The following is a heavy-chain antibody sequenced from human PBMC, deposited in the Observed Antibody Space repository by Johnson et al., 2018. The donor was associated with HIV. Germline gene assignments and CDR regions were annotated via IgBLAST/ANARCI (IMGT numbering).Heavy chain of an antibody. CDR1: GFTVSSNY. D-gene: IGHD1-26*01. J-gene: IGHJ3*02. CDR2: ISGSGGST. V-gene: IGHV3-23*04. Sequence: VQLVESGGGLVQPGGSLRLSCAASGFTVSSNYMSWVRQAPGQGLEWVSAISGSGGSTYYADSVKGRFTISRDNSKNTLYLQMNSLRAEDTAVYYCAREIGGSYYRDAFDIWGQGTMVTVSS. CDR3: AREIGGSYYRDAFDI.